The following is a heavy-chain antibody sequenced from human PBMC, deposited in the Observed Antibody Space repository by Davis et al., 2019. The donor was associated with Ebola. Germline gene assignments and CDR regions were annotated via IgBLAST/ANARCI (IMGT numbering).Heavy chain of an antibody. V-gene: IGHV4-34*01. J-gene: IGHJ4*02. CDR3: VRLRGYSGYALDY. CDR1: GGSFSGYY. Sequence: GSLRLSCAVYGGSFSGYYWSWIRQPPGKGLEWIGEINHSGSTNYNPSLKSRVTISVDTSKNQFSLKLSSVTAADTAVYYCVRLRGYSGYALDYWGQGTLVTVSS. D-gene: IGHD5-12*01. CDR2: INHSGST.